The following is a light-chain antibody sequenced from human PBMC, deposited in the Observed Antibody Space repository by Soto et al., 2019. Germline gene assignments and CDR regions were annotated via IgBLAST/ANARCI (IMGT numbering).Light chain of an antibody. CDR2: TAS. CDR1: QDINNY. V-gene: IGKV1-9*01. J-gene: IGKJ5*01. CDR3: QQLNSFPPT. Sequence: DVQLTQSPSLLSASVGDRVTVTCRASQDINNYLAWYQQKPGKAPKLLIHTASTLQSGVPSRFSGSGSGTKFTLTISSLQPEDFATYYCQQLNSFPPTFGQGTRLE.